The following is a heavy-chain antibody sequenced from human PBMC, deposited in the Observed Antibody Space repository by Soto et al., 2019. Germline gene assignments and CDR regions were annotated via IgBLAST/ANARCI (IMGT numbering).Heavy chain of an antibody. CDR2: ISAYNGNT. D-gene: IGHD4-17*01. J-gene: IGHJ4*02. CDR3: ARTVGGAYGDEKHFDS. V-gene: IGHV1-18*04. Sequence: GASVKFSSKASGYTFTSYGISWVRQAPGQGLEWMGWISAYNGNTNYAQKLQGRVPMTPDTSTSTASMELRSLRSDDTAVYYCARTVGGAYGDEKHFDSWGQGTLVTVSS. CDR1: GYTFTSYG.